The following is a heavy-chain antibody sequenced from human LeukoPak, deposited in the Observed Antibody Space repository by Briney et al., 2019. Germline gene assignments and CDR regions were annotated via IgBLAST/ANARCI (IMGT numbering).Heavy chain of an antibody. CDR3: ARAGPPNARMYYFDY. V-gene: IGHV4-30-2*01. CDR1: GGSIYGGGYY. CDR2: IYHSGTT. Sequence: SQTLSLTCTVSGGSIYGGGYYWSWIRQPPGKGLEWIGYIYHSGTTYYNPSLKSRVTISIDRSKNQFSLKLSSVTAADTAVYYCARAGPPNARMYYFDYWGQGTLVTVSS. J-gene: IGHJ4*02.